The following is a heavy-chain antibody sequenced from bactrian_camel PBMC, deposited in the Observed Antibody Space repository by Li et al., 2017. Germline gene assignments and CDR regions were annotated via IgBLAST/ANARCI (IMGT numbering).Heavy chain of an antibody. Sequence: HVQLVESGGGSVPAGGSLKLSCVVSEDLFRHCQMGWYRQSLGKERDYESRELVASISSDGTTTYADSVKGRVTISVDKNKNTMYLQMDRLKSEDTALYYCATRVSSDCTFSTPDGCYSHRGQGTQVTVS. J-gene: IGHJ4*01. CDR2: ISSDGTT. D-gene: IGHD2*01. CDR1: EDLFRHC. V-gene: IGHV3S53*01.